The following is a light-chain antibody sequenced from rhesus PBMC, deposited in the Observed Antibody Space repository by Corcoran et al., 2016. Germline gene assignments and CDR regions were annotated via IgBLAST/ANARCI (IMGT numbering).Light chain of an antibody. Sequence: EIVMTQSPATLSLSPGERATLSCRAGQSVSSNLAWYQQNPGQAPRLLIYGASSRATGIPARFIGRGAGTEFTLTISSLEPEDVAVYYCLQHSNWPWTFGQGTKVEFK. J-gene: IGKJ1*01. CDR1: QSVSSN. CDR2: GAS. V-gene: IGKV3-24*03. CDR3: LQHSNWPWT.